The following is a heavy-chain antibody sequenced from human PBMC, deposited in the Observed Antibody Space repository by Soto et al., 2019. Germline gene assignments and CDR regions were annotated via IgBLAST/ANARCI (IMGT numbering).Heavy chain of an antibody. CDR1: GFKFSNYA. J-gene: IGHJ4*02. Sequence: GGSLRLSCAASGFKFSNYAMSWVRQAPGKGLEWVSLISATGGGTYYADSVKGRFTISRDNSHNTLYLQVHSLTAEDTAVYYCAKDRRAGGNSAFYFDFWGRGAQVTVSS. V-gene: IGHV3-23*01. D-gene: IGHD3-16*01. CDR2: ISATGGGT. CDR3: AKDRRAGGNSAFYFDF.